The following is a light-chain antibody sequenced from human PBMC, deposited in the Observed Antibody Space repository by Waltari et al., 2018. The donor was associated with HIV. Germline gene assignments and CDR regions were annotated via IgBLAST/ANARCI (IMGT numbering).Light chain of an antibody. CDR1: ENVGSSY. CDR3: HQYATSPRT. J-gene: IGKJ4*01. V-gene: IGKV3-20*01. Sequence: EIVLTQSPGSLSLSPGESATLSCRASENVGSSYLAWYQHRPGQAPMLLIYGTSKRATCIPDRFSGGGSGTDFTLTLKRLEPEDFAVYYCHQYATSPRTFGGGTKVEVK. CDR2: GTS.